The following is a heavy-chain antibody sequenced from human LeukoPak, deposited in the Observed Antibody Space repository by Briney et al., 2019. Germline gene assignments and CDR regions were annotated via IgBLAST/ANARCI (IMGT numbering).Heavy chain of an antibody. Sequence: GSLRLSCAASGFPFSSYGMHWVRQAPGKGLEWVAVISYDGSNKYYADSVKGRFTISRDNSKNTLYLQMNSLRAEDTAVYYCAITGTYHYYYMDLWGKGTTVTVSS. CDR1: GFPFSSYG. CDR2: ISYDGSNK. CDR3: AITGTYHYYYMDL. J-gene: IGHJ6*03. D-gene: IGHD1-7*01. V-gene: IGHV3-30*03.